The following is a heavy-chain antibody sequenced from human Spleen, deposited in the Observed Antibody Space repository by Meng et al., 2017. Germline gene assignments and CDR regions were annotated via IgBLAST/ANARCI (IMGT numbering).Heavy chain of an antibody. CDR2: ISSIGNT. J-gene: IGHJ6*02. CDR1: GDSVSGSY. Sequence: SETLSLTCTVSGDSVSGSYWTWIRQPAGKGLEWIGRISSIGNTNYSPSLKSRLTMSVDTSKNQFSLKLSSVTAADTAVYYCARVVRGVIADYYYYGMDVWGQGTTVTVSS. CDR3: ARVVRGVIADYYYYGMDV. D-gene: IGHD3-10*01. V-gene: IGHV4-4*07.